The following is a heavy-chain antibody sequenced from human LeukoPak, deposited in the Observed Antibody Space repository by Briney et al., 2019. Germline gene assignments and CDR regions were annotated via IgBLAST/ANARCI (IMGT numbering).Heavy chain of an antibody. V-gene: IGHV4-31*03. CDR1: GGSISSGGYY. CDR3: ARAPYYYDNSGYYPAFYMDV. J-gene: IGHJ6*03. D-gene: IGHD3-22*01. Sequence: SQTLFLTCTVSGGSISSGGYYWSWIRQHPGKGLEWIGYIYYNGVTYYNPSLKSRVTISVDTSKNQFSLKLSSVTAADTAVYYCARAPYYYDNSGYYPAFYMDVWGKGTTVTVSS. CDR2: IYYNGVT.